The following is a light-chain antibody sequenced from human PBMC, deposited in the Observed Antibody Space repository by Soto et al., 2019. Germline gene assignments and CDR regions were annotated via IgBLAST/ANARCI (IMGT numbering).Light chain of an antibody. Sequence: QLVLTQSPSASASLGASVKLTCTLSSGHSSYAIAWHQQQPEKGPRYLMKLNSDGSHSKGDGIPDRFSGSSSGAERYLTISSLQSEDEADYCCQTWRTGTVVFGGGTKLTVL. CDR3: QTWRTGTVV. CDR2: LNSDGSH. J-gene: IGLJ2*01. V-gene: IGLV4-69*01. CDR1: SGHSSYA.